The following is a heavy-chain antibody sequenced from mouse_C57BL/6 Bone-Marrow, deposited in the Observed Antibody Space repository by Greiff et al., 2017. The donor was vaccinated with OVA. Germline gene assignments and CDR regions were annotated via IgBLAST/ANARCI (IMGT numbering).Heavy chain of an antibody. J-gene: IGHJ1*03. CDR1: GYTFTTYP. D-gene: IGHD1-1*01. CDR3: ARGDYYGSSYGWYFDV. Sequence: QVQLQQSGAELVKPGASVKMSCKASGYTFTTYPIEWMKQNHGKSLEWIGNFHPYNDDTKYNEKFKGKATLTVEKSSSTVYLELSRLTSDDSAVYYCARGDYYGSSYGWYFDVWGTGTTVTVSS. CDR2: FHPYNDDT. V-gene: IGHV1-47*01.